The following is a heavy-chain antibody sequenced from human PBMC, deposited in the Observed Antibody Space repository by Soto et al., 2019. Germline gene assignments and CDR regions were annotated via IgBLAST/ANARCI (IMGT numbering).Heavy chain of an antibody. V-gene: IGHV3-74*01. CDR1: GFTFSSYW. CDR2: INSDGSST. Sequence: GGSLRLSCAASGFTFSSYWMHWVRQAPGKGLVWVSRINSDGSSTSYADSVKGRFTISRDSAKNTLYLQMNSLRAEDTVVYYCARDFYGDYQSRGMDVWGQGTTVTVSS. D-gene: IGHD4-17*01. CDR3: ARDFYGDYQSRGMDV. J-gene: IGHJ6*02.